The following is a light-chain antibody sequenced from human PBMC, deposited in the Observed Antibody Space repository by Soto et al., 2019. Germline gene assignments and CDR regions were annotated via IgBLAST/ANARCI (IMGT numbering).Light chain of an antibody. J-gene: IGKJ5*01. V-gene: IGKV1-39*01. CDR3: QQSYSTPRT. CDR2: AAS. Sequence: DIQMTQSPSSLSQSXGDRVTIAXXASQSISSYLNWYQQKPGKAPKLLIYAASSLQSGVPSRFSGSGSGTDFTLTISSLQPEDFATYYCQQSYSTPRTFGQGTRLEIK. CDR1: QSISSY.